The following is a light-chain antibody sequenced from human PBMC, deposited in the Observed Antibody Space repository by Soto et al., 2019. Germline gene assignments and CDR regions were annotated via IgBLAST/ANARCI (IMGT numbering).Light chain of an antibody. Sequence: DIQLTQSPPTLSASVGDRVTITCRASQSIRYYLAWYQQMPGQAPKLLIYGASSLQSGVPSRFSGSGSGTEFTLTISSLHPDDFATYFCQHHNSYSQTFGQGTKVEIK. CDR3: QHHNSYSQT. CDR2: GAS. J-gene: IGKJ1*01. V-gene: IGKV1-5*01. CDR1: QSIRYY.